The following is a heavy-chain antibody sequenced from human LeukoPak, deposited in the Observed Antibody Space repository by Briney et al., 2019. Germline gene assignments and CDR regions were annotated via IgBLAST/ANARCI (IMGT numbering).Heavy chain of an antibody. CDR2: INTDGTTT. J-gene: IGHJ6*02. CDR3: ARDRYGDYVYLSGQYGMDV. Sequence: GGSLRLSCAASGITFSNYWIHWVRQAPGEGLVWVSRINTDGTTTSYADTVKGRFTISRDSAKNTVYLQMNSLRAEDTAVYYCARDRYGDYVYLSGQYGMDVWGQGTTVTVSS. CDR1: GITFSNYW. D-gene: IGHD4-17*01. V-gene: IGHV3-74*01.